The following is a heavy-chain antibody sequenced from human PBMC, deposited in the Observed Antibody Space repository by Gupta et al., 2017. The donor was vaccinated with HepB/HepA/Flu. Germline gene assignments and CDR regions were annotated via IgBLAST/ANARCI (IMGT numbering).Heavy chain of an antibody. Sequence: EVQLLESGGGLVQPGESLRLSCAASGFNFVTFAMSWVRQAPGQGLEWVSTISGSGGSTYYADSVKGRFTISRDDSKNTLYLQMNSLRGEDTADYYCAKKQTGSGWSAANHWGQGTRVTVSS. CDR2: ISGSGGST. J-gene: IGHJ5*02. CDR1: GFNFVTFA. V-gene: IGHV3-23*01. CDR3: AKKQTGSGWSAANH. D-gene: IGHD6-19*01.